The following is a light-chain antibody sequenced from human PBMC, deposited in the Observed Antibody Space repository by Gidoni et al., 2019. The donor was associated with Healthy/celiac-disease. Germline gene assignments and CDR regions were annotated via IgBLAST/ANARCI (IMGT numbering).Light chain of an antibody. Sequence: QSALTQPASVSGSPGQSITISCTGTSSDVGGYNFVSWYQQHPGKAPKLMIYEVRNRPSGVSNRFSGSKSGNTASLTISGLQAEDEADYYCTSPTSIHTLLFGGGTKVTVL. J-gene: IGLJ2*01. CDR2: EVR. CDR1: SSDVGGYNF. V-gene: IGLV2-14*01. CDR3: TSPTSIHTLL.